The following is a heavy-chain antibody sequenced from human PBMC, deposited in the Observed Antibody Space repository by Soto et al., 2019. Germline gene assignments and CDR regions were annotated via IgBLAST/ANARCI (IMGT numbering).Heavy chain of an antibody. Sequence: GESLRLTGAASGFMFTSYSMNRVRQATRKGLEGVTSISSRSSHIYYADPVKGRFTISSDTAKNPLLLQMYSQTAKATSAYFRARDSYNHSSGSEKAYWGKGTLVPVSP. D-gene: IGHD3-22*01. J-gene: IGHJ4*02. CDR1: GFMFTSYS. CDR3: ARDSYNHSSGSEKAY. V-gene: IGHV3-21*01. CDR2: ISSRSSHI.